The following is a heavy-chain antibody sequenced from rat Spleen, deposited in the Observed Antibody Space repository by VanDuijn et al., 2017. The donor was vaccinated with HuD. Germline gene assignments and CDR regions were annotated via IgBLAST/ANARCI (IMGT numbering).Heavy chain of an antibody. V-gene: IGHV2-6*01. CDR3: IRESLPGFNSHWFLS. J-gene: IGHJ3*01. CDR2: ISSGGST. CDR1: GFSLTSYT. Sequence: QVQLKESGPGLVQPSQTLSLTCTVSGFSLTSYTVHWVRQTPGKGLEWIAAISSGGSTYYNSALKSRLSISRDTSKSQVFLKMNSLQTEDTAIYFCIRESLPGFNSHWFLSWGQGTLVTVSS. D-gene: IGHD1-4*01.